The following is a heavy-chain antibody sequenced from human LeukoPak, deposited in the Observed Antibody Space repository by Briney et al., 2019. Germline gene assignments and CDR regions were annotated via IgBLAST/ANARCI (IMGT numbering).Heavy chain of an antibody. Sequence: GGSLRLSCAASGFTFSSYAMSWVRQAPGKGLEWVSTISGSGGSTYFADFVRGRFTISRDNSKNTLYLQMSSLRAEDTAVYYCAKDRTQWLRPHDAFDIWGQGTMLTVSS. J-gene: IGHJ3*02. D-gene: IGHD6-19*01. V-gene: IGHV3-23*01. CDR3: AKDRTQWLRPHDAFDI. CDR2: ISGSGGST. CDR1: GFTFSSYA.